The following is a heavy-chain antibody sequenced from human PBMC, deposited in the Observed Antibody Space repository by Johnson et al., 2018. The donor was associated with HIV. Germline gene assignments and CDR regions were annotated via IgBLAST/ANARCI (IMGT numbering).Heavy chain of an antibody. CDR2: ISWDGGST. CDR3: ARGIDSSGYVGAFDI. CDR1: GFTFDDYA. J-gene: IGHJ3*02. Sequence: VQLVESGGVVVQPGGSLRLSCAASGFTFDDYAMHWVRQAPGKGLEWVSLISWDGGSTYYGDSVKGRFTISRDNSKNSLYLQMNSLSAEDTALYYCARGIDSSGYVGAFDIWGQGTMVTVSS. D-gene: IGHD3-22*01. V-gene: IGHV3-43D*03.